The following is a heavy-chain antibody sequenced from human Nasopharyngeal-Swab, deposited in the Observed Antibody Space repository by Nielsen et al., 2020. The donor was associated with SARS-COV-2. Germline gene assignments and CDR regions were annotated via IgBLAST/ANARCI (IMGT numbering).Heavy chain of an antibody. CDR3: AKDSDFWSGYFDY. CDR1: GFTFSSYA. D-gene: IGHD3-3*01. V-gene: IGHV3-23*01. Sequence: GGSLRLSCAASGFTFSSYAMNWVRQAPGKGLEWVSAITGSGGSTYYADSVKGRFTISRDSSKNTLYLQMNSLRAEDTAVYYCAKDSDFWSGYFDYWGQGTLVTVSS. J-gene: IGHJ4*02. CDR2: ITGSGGST.